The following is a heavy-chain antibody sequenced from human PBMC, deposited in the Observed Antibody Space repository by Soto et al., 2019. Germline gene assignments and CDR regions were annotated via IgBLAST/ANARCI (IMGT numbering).Heavy chain of an antibody. Sequence: QVQLQESGPGLVKPSQTLSLTCTVSGGSISSGGYYWSWIRQHPGKGLEGIGYIYYSGSTYYNPSLKSRVTISVDTSKNQFSLKLSSVTAADTAVYYCAAQSGDIVVVPAATPIDYWGQGTLVTVSS. V-gene: IGHV4-31*03. CDR2: IYYSGST. D-gene: IGHD2-2*01. J-gene: IGHJ4*02. CDR1: GGSISSGGYY. CDR3: AAQSGDIVVVPAATPIDY.